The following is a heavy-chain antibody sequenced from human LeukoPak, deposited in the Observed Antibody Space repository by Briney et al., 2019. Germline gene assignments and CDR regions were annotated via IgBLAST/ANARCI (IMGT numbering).Heavy chain of an antibody. J-gene: IGHJ6*03. D-gene: IGHD2-15*01. V-gene: IGHV3-30*03. CDR1: GFTFSSYG. CDR3: ARAKVTIDYYYYMDV. Sequence: PGGSLRLSCAASGFTFSSYGMHWVRQAPGKGLEWVAVISYDGSNKYYADSVKGRFTISRDNSKNTLYLQMNSLRAEDTALYYCARAKVTIDYYYYMDVWGKGTTVTVSS. CDR2: ISYDGSNK.